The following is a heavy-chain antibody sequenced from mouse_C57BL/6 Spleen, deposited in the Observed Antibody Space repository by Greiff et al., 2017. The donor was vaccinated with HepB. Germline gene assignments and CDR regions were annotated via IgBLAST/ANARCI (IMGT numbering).Heavy chain of an antibody. CDR3: AREGTGYYDYDGAWFAY. J-gene: IGHJ3*01. CDR2: IHPNSGST. V-gene: IGHV1-64*01. CDR1: GYTFTSYW. D-gene: IGHD2-4*01. Sequence: QVQLQQPGAELVKPGASVKLSCKASGYTFTSYWMHWVKQRPGQGLEWIGMIHPNSGSTNYNEKFKSKATLTVDKSSSTAYMQLSSLTSEDSAVYYCAREGTGYYDYDGAWFAYWGQGTLVTVSA.